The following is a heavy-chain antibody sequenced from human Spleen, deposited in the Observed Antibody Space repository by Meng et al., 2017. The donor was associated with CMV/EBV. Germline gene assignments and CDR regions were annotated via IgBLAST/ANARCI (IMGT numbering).Heavy chain of an antibody. CDR1: GFTFSSND. CDR3: AREAPVYDAFDV. Sequence: GGSLRLSCAASGFTFSSNDMHWVRQTTGKGLEWVSAIGTAGDTYYPDSVKGRFTISRDNSKNTLYLQMNSLRAEDTAVYDCAREAPVYDAFDVWGQGTMVTVSS. V-gene: IGHV3-13*01. D-gene: IGHD3-16*01. J-gene: IGHJ3*01. CDR2: IGTAGDT.